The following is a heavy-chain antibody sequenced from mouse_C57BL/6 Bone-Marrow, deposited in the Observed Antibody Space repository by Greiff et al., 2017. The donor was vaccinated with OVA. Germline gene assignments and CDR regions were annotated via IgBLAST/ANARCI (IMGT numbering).Heavy chain of an antibody. J-gene: IGHJ2*01. CDR3: TRDALFITTVVADY. D-gene: IGHD1-1*01. V-gene: IGHV5-9-1*02. Sequence: EVHLVESGEGLVKPGGSLKLSCAASGFTFSSYAMSWVRQTPEKRLEWVAYISSGGDYIYYADTVKGRFTISRDNARNTLYLQMSSLKSEDTAMYYCTRDALFITTVVADYWGQGTTLTVSS. CDR2: ISSGGDYI. CDR1: GFTFSSYA.